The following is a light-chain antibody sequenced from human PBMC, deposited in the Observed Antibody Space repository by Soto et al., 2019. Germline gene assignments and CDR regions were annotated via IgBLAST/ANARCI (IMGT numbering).Light chain of an antibody. CDR2: EVS. V-gene: IGLV2-14*01. Sequence: QSVLTQPASVSGSPGQSITISCTGTSSDVGAYNYVSWYQQHPDKAPKLMIFEVSDRPSGVSNRFSGSNSGNTASLTISGLQVEDEADYFCSSYTSNSTLVFGGGTKLTVL. CDR3: SSYTSNSTLV. CDR1: SSDVGAYNY. J-gene: IGLJ3*02.